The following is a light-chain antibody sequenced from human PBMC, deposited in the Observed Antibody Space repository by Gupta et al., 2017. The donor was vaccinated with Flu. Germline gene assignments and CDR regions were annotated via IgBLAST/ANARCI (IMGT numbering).Light chain of an antibody. V-gene: IGKV1-12*01. CDR2: GAS. J-gene: IGKJ1*01. CDR3: EQANNFPRT. Sequence: QVTESPSSVSASVVDRITLTCRASQGISTWLAWYQQRPGKAPKLLIYGASRLQSGIPSRFSGSGSGTDFTLTISRLQPEDFATYYCEQANNFPRTFGQGTKVEIK. CDR1: QGISTW.